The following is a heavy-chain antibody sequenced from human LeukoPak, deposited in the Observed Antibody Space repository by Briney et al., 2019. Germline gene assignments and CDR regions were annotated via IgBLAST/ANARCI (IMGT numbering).Heavy chain of an antibody. CDR3: TTDRWSSSWYGDEYSQY. CDR1: GFTFINAW. D-gene: IGHD6-13*01. Sequence: GGSLRLSCEPSGFTFINAWMSWVRQAPGGGLEWVGRIKTEIDGGTTDYAAPVNGRFIISRDDSRNRLHLQMNSLQSEDTAVYYCTTDRWSSSWYGDEYSQYWGQGTLVTVSS. V-gene: IGHV3-15*01. J-gene: IGHJ1*01. CDR2: IKTEIDGGTT.